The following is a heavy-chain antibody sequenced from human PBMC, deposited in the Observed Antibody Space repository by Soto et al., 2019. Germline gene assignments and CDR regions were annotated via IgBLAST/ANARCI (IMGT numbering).Heavy chain of an antibody. Sequence: GGSLILSCAAAGFTFSRYSMNWVRQAPGKGLEWVSYISSSSTTIYYGDSVKGRFTISRDNAKNSLYLQMNSLRDEDTAVYYCARDIVATISDYYYGMDVWGQGTTVTVSS. CDR1: GFTFSRYS. CDR2: ISSSSTTI. V-gene: IGHV3-48*02. J-gene: IGHJ6*02. D-gene: IGHD5-12*01. CDR3: ARDIVATISDYYYGMDV.